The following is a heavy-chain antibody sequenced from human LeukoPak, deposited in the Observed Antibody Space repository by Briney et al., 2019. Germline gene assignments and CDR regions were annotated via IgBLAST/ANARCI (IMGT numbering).Heavy chain of an antibody. J-gene: IGHJ4*02. Sequence: KPGGSLRLSCAASGFTFSSYSMNWVRQAPGKGLEWVGRIKSKTDGGTTDYAAPVNGRFTISRDDSKHTLYLQMNSLKTEDTAVYYCTTRLGWGSYRHPNFIDYWGQGTLVTVSS. D-gene: IGHD3-16*02. CDR1: GFTFSSYS. V-gene: IGHV3-15*01. CDR3: TTRLGWGSYRHPNFIDY. CDR2: IKSKTDGGTT.